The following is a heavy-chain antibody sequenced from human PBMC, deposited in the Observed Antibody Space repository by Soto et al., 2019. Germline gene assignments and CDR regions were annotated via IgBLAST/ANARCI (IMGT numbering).Heavy chain of an antibody. CDR2: INPSGGST. V-gene: IGHV1-46*03. J-gene: IGHJ5*02. CDR3: VRVQELPRYSSSRYWFDP. D-gene: IGHD6-13*01. CDR1: GYTFTSYY. Sequence: ASVKVSCKASGYTFTSYYMHWVRQAPGQGLEWMGIINPSGGSTSYAQKFQGRVTMTRDTSTSTVYMELSSLRSEDTAVYYCVRVQELPRYSSSRYWFDPWGQGTLGTVSS.